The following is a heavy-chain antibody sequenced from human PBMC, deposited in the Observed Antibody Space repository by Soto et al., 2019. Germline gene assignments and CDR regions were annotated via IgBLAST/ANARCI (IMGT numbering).Heavy chain of an antibody. CDR3: ARDTARAMVRIYYGMDV. Sequence: QVQLVESGGGVVQPGRSLRLSCAASGFTFSSYGMHWVRQAPGKGLEWVAVIWYDGSNKYYADSVKGRFTISRDNSKNTRYLQMNSLRAEDTAVYYCARDTARAMVRIYYGMDVWGHGTTVTVSS. CDR1: GFTFSSYG. J-gene: IGHJ6*02. D-gene: IGHD3-10*01. CDR2: IWYDGSNK. V-gene: IGHV3-33*01.